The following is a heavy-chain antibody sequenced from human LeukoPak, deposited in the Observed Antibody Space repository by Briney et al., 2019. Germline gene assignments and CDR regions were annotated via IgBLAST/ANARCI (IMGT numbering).Heavy chain of an antibody. CDR1: GGSFSGYY. J-gene: IGHJ5*02. CDR2: INHSGST. CDR3: ERGPRTGLRSGYYGSGTRPSGDNWFDP. Sequence: PSETLSLTCAVYGGSFSGYYWSWIRQPPGKGLEWIGDINHSGSTNYNPSLKSRVTISVDTSKNQFSLQLSSVTAADTAVYYCERGPRTGLRSGYYGSGTRPSGDNWFDPSGQGNLVTVSP. D-gene: IGHD3-10*01. V-gene: IGHV4-34*01.